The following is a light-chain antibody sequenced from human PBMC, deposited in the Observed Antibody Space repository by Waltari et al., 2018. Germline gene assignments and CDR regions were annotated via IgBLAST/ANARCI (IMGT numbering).Light chain of an antibody. J-gene: IGKJ1*01. CDR3: QQRNDWPPRPT. CDR1: QNVNTY. V-gene: IGKV3-11*01. CDR2: DAS. Sequence: EIVLTQSPGTLSLSPGERATLTCRASQNVNTYLAWYQQRPGQAPRLLISDASHRAAGVPARFSGSGSGTDFTLTIISLEPEDFAVYYCQQRNDWPPRPTFGQGTKVEVK.